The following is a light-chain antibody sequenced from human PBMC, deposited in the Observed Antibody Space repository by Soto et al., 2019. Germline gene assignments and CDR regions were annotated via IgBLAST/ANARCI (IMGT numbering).Light chain of an antibody. CDR3: QQYGSLIT. CDR1: QSVSNNY. V-gene: IGKV3-20*01. J-gene: IGKJ4*01. Sequence: EIVLTQSPGTLSLSPGERGTLSCRASQSVSNNYLAWYQQKPGQAPRLLIYGASTRAAGISDRFSGSGSGTDFTLTISRLEPEDFAVYYCQQYGSLITFGGGTKVDIK. CDR2: GAS.